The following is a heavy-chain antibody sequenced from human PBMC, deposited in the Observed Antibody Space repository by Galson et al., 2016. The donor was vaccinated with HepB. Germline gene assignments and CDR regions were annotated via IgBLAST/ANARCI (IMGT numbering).Heavy chain of an antibody. CDR1: GGSISSSSYY. CDR2: IFYSGST. J-gene: IGHJ6*02. CDR3: ARISSSLVHYYYYYLMDV. Sequence: VSGGSISSSSYYWGWIRQPPGKGLEWIGSIFYSGSTYYNPSLKSRVTISVDTSKNQFSLRLTSVTAADTAMYYCARISSSLVHYYYYYLMDVWGQGTTVTVS. V-gene: IGHV4-39*01. D-gene: IGHD6-6*01.